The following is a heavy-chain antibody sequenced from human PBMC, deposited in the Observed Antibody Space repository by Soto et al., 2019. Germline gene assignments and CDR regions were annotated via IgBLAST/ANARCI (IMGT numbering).Heavy chain of an antibody. CDR2: INQSGST. CDR3: ARTYSSSWSPFDY. Sequence: QVQLQQWGAGLLKPSETLSLTCAVYGGSFSGYYWSWIRQPPGKGLEWIVEINQSGSTNYNPSLKIRVTISVDTSKHQFSLKLSSVTAADTAVYYCARTYSSSWSPFDYWGQGTLVTVSS. CDR1: GGSFSGYY. V-gene: IGHV4-34*01. J-gene: IGHJ4*02. D-gene: IGHD6-13*01.